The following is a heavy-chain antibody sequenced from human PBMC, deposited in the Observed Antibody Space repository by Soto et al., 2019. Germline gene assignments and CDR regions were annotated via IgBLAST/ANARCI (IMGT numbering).Heavy chain of an antibody. V-gene: IGHV5-51*01. CDR2: IYPGDSDT. D-gene: IGHD2-21*02. CDR3: ARQYCGGDYYHPEYFDY. CDR1: GYSFTSYW. J-gene: IGHJ4*02. Sequence: GESLKISCKGSGYSFTSYWIGWVRQMPGKGLEWMGIIYPGDSDTRYSPSFQGQVTISADKSISTAYLQWSSLKASDTAMYYCARQYCGGDYYHPEYFDYWGQGTLVTVSS.